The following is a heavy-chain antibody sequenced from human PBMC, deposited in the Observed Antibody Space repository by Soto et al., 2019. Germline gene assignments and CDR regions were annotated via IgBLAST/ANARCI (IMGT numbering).Heavy chain of an antibody. J-gene: IGHJ3*02. CDR3: ARVLTGTTLGAFDI. Sequence: QVQLQESDPGLVKPSQTLSLTCTVSGGTISSGGYYWSWIRQHPGKGLEWIGYIYYSGSTYYNPSLKSRVTISVDTSKNQFSLKLSSVTAADTAVYYCARVLTGTTLGAFDIWGQGTMVTVSS. CDR1: GGTISSGGYY. D-gene: IGHD1-7*01. V-gene: IGHV4-31*03. CDR2: IYYSGST.